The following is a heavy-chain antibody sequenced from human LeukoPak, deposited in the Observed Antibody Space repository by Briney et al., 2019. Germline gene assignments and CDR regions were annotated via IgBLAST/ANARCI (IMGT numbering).Heavy chain of an antibody. CDR3: ARNSGDF. CDR1: GGSISDFY. V-gene: IGHV4-4*07. Sequence: SETLSLTCSVSGGSISDFYWSWIRQPAGKGLEWIGRIYTSGNTNYNPSLKSRVTMSLDVSKNQFSLKLSSVTAADTAVCYCARNSGDFWGQGTLVTVSS. CDR2: IYTSGNT. D-gene: IGHD4-23*01. J-gene: IGHJ4*02.